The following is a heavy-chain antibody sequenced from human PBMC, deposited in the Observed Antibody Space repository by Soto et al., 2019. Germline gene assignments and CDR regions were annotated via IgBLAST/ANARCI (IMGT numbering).Heavy chain of an antibody. Sequence: GGSLRLSCAASGFTVSSNYMSWVRQAPGKGLEWVSVIYSGGSTYYADSVKGRFTISRDNSKNTLYLQMNSLRAEDTAVYYCEWSGYYSGYYGMDVWGQGTTVTVSS. D-gene: IGHD3-3*01. CDR3: EWSGYYSGYYGMDV. J-gene: IGHJ6*02. V-gene: IGHV3-66*01. CDR2: IYSGGST. CDR1: GFTVSSNY.